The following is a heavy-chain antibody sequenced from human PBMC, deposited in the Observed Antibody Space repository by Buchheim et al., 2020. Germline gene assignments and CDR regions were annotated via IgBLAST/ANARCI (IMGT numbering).Heavy chain of an antibody. Sequence: VQLVESGGGVVQPGRSLRLSCAASGFTFSSYGMHWVRQAPGKGLEWVAVISYDGSNKYYADSVKGRFTISRDNSKNTLYLQMNSLRAEDTAVYYCAKGYSSGWYYFDYWGQGTL. V-gene: IGHV3-30*18. CDR3: AKGYSSGWYYFDY. CDR2: ISYDGSNK. D-gene: IGHD6-19*01. J-gene: IGHJ4*02. CDR1: GFTFSSYG.